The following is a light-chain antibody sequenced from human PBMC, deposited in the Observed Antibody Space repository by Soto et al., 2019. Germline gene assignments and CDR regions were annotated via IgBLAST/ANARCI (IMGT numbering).Light chain of an antibody. J-gene: IGLJ1*01. V-gene: IGLV2-14*01. Sequence: QSVLTQPASVSGSPGQSITISCTGTSSDVCNYKYVSWYQQHPGKAPKLMIYEVSNRPSGVSNRFSGSKSGSTASLTISGLQAEDETDYYCFSYTSSGTYVFGTGTKVTVL. CDR3: FSYTSSGTYV. CDR1: SSDVCNYKY. CDR2: EVS.